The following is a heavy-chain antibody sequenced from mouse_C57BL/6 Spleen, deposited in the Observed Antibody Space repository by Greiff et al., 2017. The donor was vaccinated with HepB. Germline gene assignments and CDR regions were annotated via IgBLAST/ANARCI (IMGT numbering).Heavy chain of an antibody. J-gene: IGHJ2*01. CDR3: ARTGYYGSSYVGFDY. CDR2: ISSGSSTI. CDR1: GFTFSDYG. V-gene: IGHV5-17*01. Sequence: VQLKESGGGLVKPGGSLKLSCAASGFTFSDYGMHWVRQAPEKGLEWVAYISSGSSTIYYADTVKGRFTISRDNAKNTLFLQMTSLRSEDTAMYYCARTGYYGSSYVGFDYWGQGTTLTVSS. D-gene: IGHD1-1*01.